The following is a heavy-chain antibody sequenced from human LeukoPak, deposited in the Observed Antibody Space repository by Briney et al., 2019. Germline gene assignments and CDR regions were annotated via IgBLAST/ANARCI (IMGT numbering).Heavy chain of an antibody. Sequence: SETLSLTCAVYGGSFSGYYWSWIRQPPGKGLEWIGEINHSGSTNYNPSLKSRVTISVDTSKNQFSLKLSSVTAADTAVYYCARHPYDFWSGPAYFDYWGQGTLVTVSS. CDR1: GGSFSGYY. CDR2: INHSGST. V-gene: IGHV4-34*01. CDR3: ARHPYDFWSGPAYFDY. D-gene: IGHD3-3*01. J-gene: IGHJ4*02.